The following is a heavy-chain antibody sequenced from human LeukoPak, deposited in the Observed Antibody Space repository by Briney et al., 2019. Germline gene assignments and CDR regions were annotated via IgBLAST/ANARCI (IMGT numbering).Heavy chain of an antibody. V-gene: IGHV4-4*02. CDR2: IYHSGST. Sequence: SETLSLTCAVSGGSISSSNWWSWVRQPPGKGLEWIGEIYHSGSTNYNPSLKSRVTISVDTSKNQFSLKLSSVTAADTAVYYCARGPYCSGGSCYNYYYYGMDVWGQGTTVTVSS. CDR3: ARGPYCSGGSCYNYYYYGMDV. D-gene: IGHD2-15*01. J-gene: IGHJ6*02. CDR1: GGSISSSNW.